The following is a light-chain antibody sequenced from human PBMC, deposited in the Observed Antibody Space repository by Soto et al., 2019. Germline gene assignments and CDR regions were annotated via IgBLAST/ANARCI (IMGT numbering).Light chain of an antibody. CDR3: SSYTSSSVV. Sequence: QSVLTQPASVSGSPGQSITISCTGTSSDVGGYNYVSWYQQHPGKAPKLMIYDVSNRPSGVSNRFSGSKSGNTASLTISGLQAEDEADYYCSSYTSSSVVFGGGTKDTVL. J-gene: IGLJ2*01. CDR1: SSDVGGYNY. CDR2: DVS. V-gene: IGLV2-14*01.